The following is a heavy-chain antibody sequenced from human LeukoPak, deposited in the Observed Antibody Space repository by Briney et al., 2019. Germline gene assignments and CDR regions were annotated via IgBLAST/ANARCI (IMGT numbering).Heavy chain of an antibody. V-gene: IGHV3-23*01. CDR1: GFTFNNYA. D-gene: IGHD6-13*01. J-gene: IGHJ6*03. CDR3: ARNQDSSWYYYYMDV. Sequence: GGSLRLSCAASGFTFNNYAMSWVRQAPGKGLEWVSTITGSGGSTYSADSVKGRLTISRDNSKNTLYLQMNSLRADDPALYSCARNQDSSWYYYYMDVWGKGTTVTVSS. CDR2: ITGSGGST.